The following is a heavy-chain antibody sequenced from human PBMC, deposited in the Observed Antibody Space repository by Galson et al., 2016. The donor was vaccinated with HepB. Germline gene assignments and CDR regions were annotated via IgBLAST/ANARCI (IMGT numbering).Heavy chain of an antibody. Sequence: SVKVSCKASGYTFNNYYMHWVRQAPGQGLEWMGGIIPIFHNVKSAQKFQGRVIITADASTSTAYMELSSLRPEDTAVYYCATKPRYCSGENCYYFGMDVWGQGTTVTVSS. CDR3: ATKPRYCSGENCYYFGMDV. V-gene: IGHV1-69*13. J-gene: IGHJ6*02. CDR1: GYTFNNYY. D-gene: IGHD2-15*01. CDR2: IIPIFHNV.